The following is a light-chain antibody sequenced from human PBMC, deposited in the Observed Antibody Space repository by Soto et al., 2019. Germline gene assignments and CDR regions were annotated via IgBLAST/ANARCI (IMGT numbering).Light chain of an antibody. CDR1: QSVISY. CDR2: STS. CDR3: QQYGGSVT. J-gene: IGKJ4*01. Sequence: EVVMTQSPVTLSVSPGEGATLSCRASQSVISYLAWYQQKPGQAPRLLIYSTSRRSRGIPDRFSGSGSGTDFTLTISRLEPEDFAVYYCQQYGGSVTFGGGTKVEIK. V-gene: IGKV3-20*01.